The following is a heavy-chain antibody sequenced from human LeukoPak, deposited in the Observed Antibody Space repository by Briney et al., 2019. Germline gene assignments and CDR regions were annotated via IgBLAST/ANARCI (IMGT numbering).Heavy chain of an antibody. D-gene: IGHD6-13*01. J-gene: IGHJ4*02. CDR3: ARGRRGIAAAGTRFDY. CDR1: GGSFSGYY. Sequence: SETLSLTYAVYGGSFSGYYWSWIRQPPGKGLEWIGEINHSGSTNYNPSLKSRVTISVDTSKNQFSLKLSSVTAADTAVYYCARGRRGIAAAGTRFDYWGQGTLVTVSS. CDR2: INHSGST. V-gene: IGHV4-34*01.